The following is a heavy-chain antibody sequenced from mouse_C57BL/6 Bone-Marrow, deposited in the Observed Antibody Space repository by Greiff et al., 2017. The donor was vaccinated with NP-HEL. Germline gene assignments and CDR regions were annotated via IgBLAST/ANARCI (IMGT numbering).Heavy chain of an antibody. D-gene: IGHD2-5*01. J-gene: IGHJ2*01. Sequence: QVQLQQPGAELVKPGASVKMSCKASGYTFTSYWISWVKQRPGQGLEWIGDIYPGSGSTNYNEKFKSKATLTVDKSSSTAYMQLSSLTSEDSAVYYCARKDYSNYENFDYWGQGTTLTVSS. CDR1: GYTFTSYW. CDR2: IYPGSGST. CDR3: ARKDYSNYENFDY. V-gene: IGHV1-55*01.